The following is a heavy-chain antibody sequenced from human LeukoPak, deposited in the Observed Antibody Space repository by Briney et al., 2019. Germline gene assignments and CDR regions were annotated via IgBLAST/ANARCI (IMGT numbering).Heavy chain of an antibody. CDR3: AKGRLAGTGGYYYYYMDV. D-gene: IGHD6-19*01. CDR2: ISGSGGST. Sequence: GGTLRLSCAASGFTFSSYGMSWVRQAPGKGLEWVSAISGSGGSTYYADSVKGRFTISRDNSKNTLYLQMDSLRAEDTAVYYCAKGRLAGTGGYYYYYMDVWGKGTTVTISS. V-gene: IGHV3-23*01. CDR1: GFTFSSYG. J-gene: IGHJ6*03.